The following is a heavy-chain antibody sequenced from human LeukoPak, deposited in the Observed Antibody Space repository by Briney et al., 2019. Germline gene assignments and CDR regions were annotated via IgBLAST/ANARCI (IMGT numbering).Heavy chain of an antibody. CDR1: GFTFSSYS. CDR3: ARGDMVRGIIGYYYAMDV. V-gene: IGHV3-21*01. D-gene: IGHD3-10*01. Sequence: GGSLRLSCAASGFTFSSYSMNWVRQAPGKGLEWVSSISSSSSYIYYADSVKGRFTISRENAKNSLYLQMNSLRAGDTAVYYCARGDMVRGIIGYYYAMDVWGQGTTVTVSS. CDR2: ISSSSSYI. J-gene: IGHJ6*02.